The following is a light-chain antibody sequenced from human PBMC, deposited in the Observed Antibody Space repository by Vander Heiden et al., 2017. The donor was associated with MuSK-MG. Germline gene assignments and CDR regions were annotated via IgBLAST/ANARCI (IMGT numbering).Light chain of an antibody. J-gene: IGKJ1*01. CDR2: GAS. Sequence: EIVLTQSPGTLSLSPGERATLSCRASQSVRSKYLAWYQQKPGQSPRLLIYGASNRATGIPDRFSGSGSGTDFTLTISRLEPEDFALYYCQQFGDSPQMFGQGTKVEVK. V-gene: IGKV3-20*01. CDR1: QSVRSKY. CDR3: QQFGDSPQM.